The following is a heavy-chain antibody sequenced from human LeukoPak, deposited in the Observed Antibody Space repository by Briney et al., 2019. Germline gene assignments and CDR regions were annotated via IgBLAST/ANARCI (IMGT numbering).Heavy chain of an antibody. CDR3: ARDLNDYGDYRENYYFDY. J-gene: IGHJ4*02. D-gene: IGHD4-17*01. CDR2: IRSDGTNK. V-gene: IGHV3-30*02. CDR1: GFSFSSYG. Sequence: GGSLRLSCAASGFSFSSYGMHWVRQAPGKGLEWVAFIRSDGTNKYYADSVRGRFTISRDNSKNTLSLQMNSLRAEDTAVYYCARDLNDYGDYRENYYFDYWGQGTLVTVSS.